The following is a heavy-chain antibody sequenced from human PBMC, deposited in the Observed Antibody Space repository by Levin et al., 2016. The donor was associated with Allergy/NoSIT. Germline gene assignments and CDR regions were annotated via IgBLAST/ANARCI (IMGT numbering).Heavy chain of an antibody. CDR2: ISSSGSTI. J-gene: IGHJ6*02. Sequence: PGKGLEWVSYISSSGSTIYYADSVKGRFTISRDNAKNSLYLQMNSLRAEDTAVYYCARDGGWDIVVVPAAKRGGYYYYGMDVWGQGTTVTVSS. D-gene: IGHD2-2*01. CDR3: ARDGGWDIVVVPAAKRGGYYYYGMDV. V-gene: IGHV3-11*01.